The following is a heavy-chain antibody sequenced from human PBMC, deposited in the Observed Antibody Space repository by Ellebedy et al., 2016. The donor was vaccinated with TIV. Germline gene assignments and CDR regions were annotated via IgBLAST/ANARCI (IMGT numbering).Heavy chain of an antibody. CDR1: GYTFTSYG. Sequence: ASVKVSXXASGYTFTSYGISWVRQAPGQGLEWMGWISAYNGNTNYAQKLQGRVTMTTDTSTTTAYMELRSLRSDDTAVYYCARQIVVRENWFDPWGQGTLVTVSS. V-gene: IGHV1-18*01. D-gene: IGHD3-22*01. CDR2: ISAYNGNT. J-gene: IGHJ5*02. CDR3: ARQIVVRENWFDP.